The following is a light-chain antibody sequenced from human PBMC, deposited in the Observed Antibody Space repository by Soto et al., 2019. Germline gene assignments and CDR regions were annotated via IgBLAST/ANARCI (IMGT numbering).Light chain of an antibody. CDR3: LQDYDYPLT. V-gene: IGKV1-6*01. CDR1: QGIRND. Sequence: AIQMTQSPSSLSTSVGDRVTISCRASQGIRNDLGWYQQKPGKAPKLLIYAASILQSGVPSRFSGSGSDTDFTLTISSLQPEDFATYYCLQDYDYPLTFGGGTKVQIK. CDR2: AAS. J-gene: IGKJ4*01.